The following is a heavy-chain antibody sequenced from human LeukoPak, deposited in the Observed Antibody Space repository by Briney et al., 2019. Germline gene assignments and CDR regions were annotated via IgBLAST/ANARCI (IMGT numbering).Heavy chain of an antibody. Sequence: SETLSLTRTVSGGSISSSSFYWDWIRQPPGMGLEWIASIYYSGSTTYNPSLNSRVTISVDTSKNQFSLRLSSVTAADTAVYYCARPRYGSGSLDSWGQGTLVTVSS. J-gene: IGHJ4*02. CDR2: IYYSGST. CDR1: GGSISSSSFY. V-gene: IGHV4-39*07. D-gene: IGHD3-10*01. CDR3: ARPRYGSGSLDS.